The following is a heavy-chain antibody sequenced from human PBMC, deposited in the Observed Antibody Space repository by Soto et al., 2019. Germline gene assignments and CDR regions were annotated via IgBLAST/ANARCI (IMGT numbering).Heavy chain of an antibody. D-gene: IGHD3-22*01. V-gene: IGHV4-59*01. Sequence: PETLALTCRISGGSMSSYYWSWIRQPPGKVLEWIGYIYYTGTTNYNPSLKSLVTISLDTSTQFSLKLSSVTAADTDVYYCARDTYDSTPVRGFDIWGQGTMVSVSS. CDR2: IYYTGTT. CDR3: ARDTYDSTPVRGFDI. CDR1: GGSMSSYY. J-gene: IGHJ3*02.